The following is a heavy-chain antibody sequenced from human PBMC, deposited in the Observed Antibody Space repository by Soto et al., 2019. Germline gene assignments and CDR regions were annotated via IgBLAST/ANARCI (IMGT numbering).Heavy chain of an antibody. V-gene: IGHV4-59*01. Sequence: PSETLSLTCTVSGGSISSYYWSWIRQPPGKGLEWIGYIYYSGSTNYNPSLKSRVTISVDTSKNQFSLKLSSVTAADTAVYYCARADDYGDYIWFDPWGQGTLVTVSS. CDR2: IYYSGST. D-gene: IGHD4-17*01. CDR1: GGSISSYY. J-gene: IGHJ5*02. CDR3: ARADDYGDYIWFDP.